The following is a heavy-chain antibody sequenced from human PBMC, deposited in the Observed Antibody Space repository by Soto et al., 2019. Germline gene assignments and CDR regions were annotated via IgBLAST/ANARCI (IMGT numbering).Heavy chain of an antibody. Sequence: PGGSLRLSCAASGFTFSSYAMHWVRQAPGKGLEWVAVISYDGSNKYYADSVKGRFTISRDNSKNTLYLQMNSLRAEDTAVYYCARDGDVVVPAAIYYYYYGMDVWGQGTTVTVSS. CDR2: ISYDGSNK. CDR3: ARDGDVVVPAAIYYYYYGMDV. V-gene: IGHV3-30-3*01. J-gene: IGHJ6*02. CDR1: GFTFSSYA. D-gene: IGHD2-2*01.